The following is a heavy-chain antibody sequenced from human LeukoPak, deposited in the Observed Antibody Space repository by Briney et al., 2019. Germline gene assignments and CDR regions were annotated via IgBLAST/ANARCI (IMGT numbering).Heavy chain of an antibody. CDR3: ARDTGSY. Sequence: GASVKVSCKASGGTFSSYAISWVRQAPGQGLEWLGRINPNSGGTDYAQKFQGRVTMTRDTSITTAYMELSRLRSDDTAMYYCARDTGSYWGQGTLITVSS. CDR2: INPNSGGT. CDR1: GGTFSSYA. D-gene: IGHD3-10*01. V-gene: IGHV1-2*06. J-gene: IGHJ4*02.